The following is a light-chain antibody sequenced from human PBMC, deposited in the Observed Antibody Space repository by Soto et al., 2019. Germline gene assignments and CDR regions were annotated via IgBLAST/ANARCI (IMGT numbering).Light chain of an antibody. V-gene: IGKV1-39*01. CDR2: AAF. Sequence: DIQMTQSPSSLSASVGDRVTITCRTSQSISGYLNWYQQKPGKAPKLLIYAAFTLESGVPSRFSGSGSGTDFTLTITSLQPEDFATYYCQQSYSSPPNFGPGTKVDIK. J-gene: IGKJ3*01. CDR1: QSISGY. CDR3: QQSYSSPPN.